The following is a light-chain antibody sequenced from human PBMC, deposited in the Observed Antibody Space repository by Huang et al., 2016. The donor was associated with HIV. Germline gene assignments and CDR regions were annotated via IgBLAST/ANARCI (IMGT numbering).Light chain of an antibody. CDR1: QRITNY. CDR2: AAS. CDR3: QQTYNTPRT. V-gene: IGKV1-39*01. J-gene: IGKJ1*01. Sequence: DIQMTQSPSSLSASVGDRVTITCRASQRITNYLNWYQQKPGTAPKVLIYAASSLQSGVPSRFSGSGSGTDFTLTISCLQPEDFATYYCQQTYNTPRTFGQGTKVEIK.